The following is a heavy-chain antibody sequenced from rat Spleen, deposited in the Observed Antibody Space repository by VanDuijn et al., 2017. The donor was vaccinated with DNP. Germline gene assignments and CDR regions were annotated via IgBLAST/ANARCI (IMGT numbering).Heavy chain of an antibody. Sequence: QVQLKESGPGLVQPSQTLSLTCTVSGFSLTSYTVSWVRQPPGKGLEWIGAIWRGGDTDYISTLRSRLSISRDTSKSQVLFTMNGLQTEDTAIYFCARSRYRYTRGHYFDYWGQGVMVTVSS. CDR2: IWRGGDT. CDR1: GFSLTSYT. D-gene: IGHD1-5*01. V-gene: IGHV2-15*01. J-gene: IGHJ2*01. CDR3: ARSRYRYTRGHYFDY.